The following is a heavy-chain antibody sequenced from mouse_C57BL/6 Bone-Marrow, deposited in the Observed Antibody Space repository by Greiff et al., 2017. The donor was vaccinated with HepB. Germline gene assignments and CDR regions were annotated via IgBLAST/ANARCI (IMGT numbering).Heavy chain of an antibody. CDR1: GYAFSSYW. CDR2: IYPGDGDT. Sequence: VQLQQSGAELVKPGASVKISCKASGYAFSSYWMNWVKQRPGKGLEWIGQIYPGDGDTNYNGKFKGKATLTADKSSSTAYMQLSSLTSEDSAVYFCARDYYGSSYDAMDYWGQGTSVTGSS. D-gene: IGHD1-1*01. CDR3: ARDYYGSSYDAMDY. J-gene: IGHJ4*01. V-gene: IGHV1-80*01.